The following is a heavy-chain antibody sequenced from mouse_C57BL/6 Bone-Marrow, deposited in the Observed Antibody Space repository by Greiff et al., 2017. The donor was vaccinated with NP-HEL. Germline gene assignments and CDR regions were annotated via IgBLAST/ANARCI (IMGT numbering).Heavy chain of an antibody. J-gene: IGHJ1*03. CDR3: ARDYYGSSWYFDV. V-gene: IGHV1-26*01. CDR1: GYTFTDYY. D-gene: IGHD1-1*01. CDR2: INPNNGGA. Sequence: VQLQQSGPELVKPGASVKISCKASGYTFTDYYMNWVKQSHGKSLEWIGDINPNNGGASYNQKFKGKAALIVDKSSSTAYMELRSLTSEDSAVYYCARDYYGSSWYFDVWGTGTTVTVSS.